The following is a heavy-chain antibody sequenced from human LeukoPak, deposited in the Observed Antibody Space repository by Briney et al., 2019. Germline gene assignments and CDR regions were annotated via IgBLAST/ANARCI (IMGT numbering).Heavy chain of an antibody. CDR1: GGSISSGGYY. Sequence: PSQTLSLTCTVSGGSISSGGYYWSWIRQPPGKGLEWIGYIYHSGSTYYNPSLKSRVTISVDRSKNQFSLKLSSVTAADTAVYYCARGSRYCSSTSCYTNSYWYFDLWGRGTLVTVSS. V-gene: IGHV4-30-2*01. CDR3: ARGSRYCSSTSCYTNSYWYFDL. D-gene: IGHD2-2*02. CDR2: IYHSGST. J-gene: IGHJ2*01.